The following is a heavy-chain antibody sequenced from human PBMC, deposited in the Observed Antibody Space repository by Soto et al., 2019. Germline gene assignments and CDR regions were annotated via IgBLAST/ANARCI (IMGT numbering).Heavy chain of an antibody. J-gene: IGHJ4*02. D-gene: IGHD6-13*01. CDR1: GYTFSNFW. V-gene: IGHV5-51*01. Sequence: GESLRISCHCSGYTFSNFWIGWVRQLPGKGLEWMGIIYPGDYETRYSPSFHGKVTISADRSIGTAYLQWSSLEASDSAFYFCARSPRSSPYFDYWGQGALVTVSS. CDR2: IYPGDYET. CDR3: ARSPRSSPYFDY.